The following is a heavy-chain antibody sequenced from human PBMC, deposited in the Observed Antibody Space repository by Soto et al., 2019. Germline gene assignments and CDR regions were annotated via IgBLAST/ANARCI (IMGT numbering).Heavy chain of an antibody. CDR1: GYSFTSYW. CDR3: ARRAPGDFWRTLDAFDI. V-gene: IGHV5-10-1*01. D-gene: IGHD3-3*01. CDR2: IDPSDSYT. J-gene: IGHJ3*02. Sequence: GESLKISCKGSGYSFTSYWISWVRQMPGKGLEWMGRIDPSDSYTNYSPSFQGHVTISADKSISTAYLQWSSLKASDTAMYYCARRAPGDFWRTLDAFDIWGQGTMVTVSS.